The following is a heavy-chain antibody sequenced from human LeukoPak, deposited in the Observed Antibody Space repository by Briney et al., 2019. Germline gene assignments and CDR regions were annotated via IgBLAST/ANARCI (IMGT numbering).Heavy chain of an antibody. CDR1: GFTFSSYG. D-gene: IGHD6-13*01. Sequence: GGSLRLSCAASGFTFSSYGMHWVRQAPGKGLEWVAFMRYGGDNKYYADSVKGRFTISRDNSKNTLYLQMNSLRAEDTAMYYCAKDHLFSSSWSHFDYWGQGTLVTVSS. CDR3: AKDHLFSSSWSHFDY. CDR2: MRYGGDNK. J-gene: IGHJ4*02. V-gene: IGHV3-30*02.